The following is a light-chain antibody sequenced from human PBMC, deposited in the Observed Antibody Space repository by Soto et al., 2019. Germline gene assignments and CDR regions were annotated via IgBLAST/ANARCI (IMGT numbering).Light chain of an antibody. J-gene: IGKJ1*01. V-gene: IGKV1-5*01. Sequence: QMTQPPSTLSASVDTRVTFACRASQSISDCLAWCQLKPGKAPKLLIYEASSLESGVPSRFSGSGSGTEFTLTISGLQPDDFATDDCQQYNNYSTFGQGTKVDI. CDR3: QQYNNYST. CDR1: QSISDC. CDR2: EAS.